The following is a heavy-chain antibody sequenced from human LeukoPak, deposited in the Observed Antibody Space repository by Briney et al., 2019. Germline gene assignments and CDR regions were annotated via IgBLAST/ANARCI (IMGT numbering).Heavy chain of an antibody. D-gene: IGHD1-14*01. CDR1: GGTFSSYA. CDR3: ARVAEERKGGFDY. J-gene: IGHJ4*02. V-gene: IGHV1-69*04. CDR2: IIPILGIA. Sequence: SVKVSCKASGGTFSSYASSWVRQAPGQGLEWMGRIIPILGIANYAQKFQGRVTMTRDTSTSTVYMELSSLRSEDTAVYYCARVAEERKGGFDYWGQGTLVTVSS.